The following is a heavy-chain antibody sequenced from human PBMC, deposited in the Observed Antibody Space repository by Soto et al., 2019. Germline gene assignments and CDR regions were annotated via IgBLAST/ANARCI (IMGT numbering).Heavy chain of an antibody. D-gene: IGHD1-7*01. CDR1: GYTFTNFG. CDR3: ARGGTLIDY. Sequence: QVQLVQSGAEVKKPGASVKVSCKASGYTFTNFGISWVRQAPGQGLEWMGWISAYNGNTNYAQNFQGRVTMTTDTTSTIAYIALSRLRSDDTTVYFCARGGTLIDYWGQGTLVTVSS. V-gene: IGHV1-18*01. CDR2: ISAYNGNT. J-gene: IGHJ4*02.